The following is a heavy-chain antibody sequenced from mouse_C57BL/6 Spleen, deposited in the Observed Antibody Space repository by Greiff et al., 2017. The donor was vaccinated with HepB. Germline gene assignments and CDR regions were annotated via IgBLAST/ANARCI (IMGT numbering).Heavy chain of an antibody. J-gene: IGHJ1*03. CDR3: ARRYYGSSYGYFDV. CDR1: GYTFTNYW. Sequence: VQLVESGAELVRPGTSVKMSCKASGYTFTNYWIGWAKQRPGHGLEWIGDIYPGGGYTNYNEKFKGKATLTADKSSSTAYMQFSSLTSEDSAIYYCARRYYGSSYGYFDVWGTGTTVTVSS. D-gene: IGHD1-1*01. V-gene: IGHV1-63*01. CDR2: IYPGGGYT.